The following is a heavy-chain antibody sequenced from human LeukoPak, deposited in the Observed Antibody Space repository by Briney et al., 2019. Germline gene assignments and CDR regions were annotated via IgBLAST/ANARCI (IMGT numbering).Heavy chain of an antibody. CDR2: ISGAGSMT. D-gene: IGHD6-6*01. J-gene: IGHJ4*02. Sequence: GGSLRLSCAVSGFTFRSYWMHWVRQAPGKGLLWVSRISGAGSMTNYADSVKGRFTISRDNAKNTVYLQMNSLRAEDTAVYYCARYSSSSGGASHYLDYWGQGTLVTVSS. V-gene: IGHV3-74*01. CDR1: GFTFRSYW. CDR3: ARYSSSSGGASHYLDY.